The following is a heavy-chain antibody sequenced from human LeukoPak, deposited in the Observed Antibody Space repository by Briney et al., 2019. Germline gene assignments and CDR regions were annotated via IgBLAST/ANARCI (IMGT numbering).Heavy chain of an antibody. J-gene: IGHJ4*02. CDR2: IYYSGTT. Sequence: PSQTLSLTCTVSGGSISSGNYYWSWIRQHPGKGLEWIGYIYYSGTTFYNPSLKSRVTISIDTSKNQFSLKLTSVTAADTAVYYCARDDYYGSSAYPYWGQGTLVTVSS. CDR3: ARDDYYGSSAYPY. D-gene: IGHD3-22*01. CDR1: GGSISSGNYY. V-gene: IGHV4-31*03.